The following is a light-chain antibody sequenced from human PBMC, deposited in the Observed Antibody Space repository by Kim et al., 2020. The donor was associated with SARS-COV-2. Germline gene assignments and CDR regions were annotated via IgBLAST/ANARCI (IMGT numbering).Light chain of an antibody. CDR2: QAS. CDR1: HSISSW. V-gene: IGKV1-5*03. J-gene: IGKJ1*01. CDR3: QQYGSYSSWT. Sequence: SVGDRVTISCRASHSISSWVAWDQQKPGKAPKLLIYQASSLESGVSSRFSGSGSGTEFTLTIGSLQPDDFATYYSQQYGSYSSWTFGQGTKVDIK.